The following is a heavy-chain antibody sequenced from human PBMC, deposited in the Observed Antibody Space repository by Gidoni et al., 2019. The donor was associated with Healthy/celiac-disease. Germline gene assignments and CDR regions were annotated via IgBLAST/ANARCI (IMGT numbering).Heavy chain of an antibody. J-gene: IGHJ2*01. D-gene: IGHD2-8*02. Sequence: VHLVQSGAEVKNPGASLTVSCTASGYTFTDYYMHWVRQAPGQGLEWMGWINSNSGGTNYAKKFQGTLTMTRDTSIGTAYMELSRLRSDDTAVYYCANGGVVPTAAGGSCFDLWGHGTLVAVSS. CDR3: ANGGVVPTAAGGSCFDL. CDR2: INSNSGGT. V-gene: IGHV1-2*02. CDR1: GYTFTDYY.